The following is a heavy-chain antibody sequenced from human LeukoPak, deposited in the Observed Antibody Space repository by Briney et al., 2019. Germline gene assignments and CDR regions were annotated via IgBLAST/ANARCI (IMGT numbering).Heavy chain of an antibody. CDR1: GGTFSSYA. V-gene: IGHV1-69*13. CDR2: IIPIFGTA. D-gene: IGHD1-20*01. Sequence: GASVKVSCKASGGTFSSYAISWVRQAPGQGLEWMGGIIPIFGTANYAQKFQGRVTITADESTSTAYMELSSLRSEDTAVYYCARDPTYNWNDFSPFFDYWGQGTLVTVSS. CDR3: ARDPTYNWNDFSPFFDY. J-gene: IGHJ4*02.